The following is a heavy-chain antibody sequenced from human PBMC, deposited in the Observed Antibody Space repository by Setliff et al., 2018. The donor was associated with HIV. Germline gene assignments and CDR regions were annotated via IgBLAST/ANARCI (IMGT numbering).Heavy chain of an antibody. Sequence: SETLSLTCSVSGVTISSHFWTWIRQPAGKGLEWIGRAYTGGSTNYNPSLKSRVTISVDTSQNQFSLKLSSVTAADTAIYYCARRIYGNNPYFDYWSQGTLVTVSS. J-gene: IGHJ4*02. V-gene: IGHV4-4*07. CDR3: ARRIYGNNPYFDY. CDR2: AYTGGST. CDR1: GVTISSHF. D-gene: IGHD4-17*01.